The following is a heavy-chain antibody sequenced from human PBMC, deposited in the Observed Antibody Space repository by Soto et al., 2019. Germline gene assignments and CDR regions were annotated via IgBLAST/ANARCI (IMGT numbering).Heavy chain of an antibody. CDR1: GGSISSYY. V-gene: IGHV4-59*08. D-gene: IGHD3-9*01. CDR2: IYYSGST. Sequence: PSETLSLTCTVSGGSISSYYWSWIRQPPGKGLEWIGYIYYSGSTNYNPSLKSRVTISVDTPKNQFSLKLSSVTAADTAVYYCARLLAAHDAFDIWGQGTMVTVSS. J-gene: IGHJ3*02. CDR3: ARLLAAHDAFDI.